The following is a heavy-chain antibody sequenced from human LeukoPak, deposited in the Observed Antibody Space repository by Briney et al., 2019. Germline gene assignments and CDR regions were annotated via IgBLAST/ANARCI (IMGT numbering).Heavy chain of an antibody. CDR2: IIPILGIA. Sequence: ASVKVSSKASGGTFSISAISSVRQAPGQGLEWMGRIIPILGIANYAQKFQGRVTITADKSTSTAYMELSSLRSEDTAVYYCASVRRSRMSNYYYGMDVGCQGTTVTVSS. CDR3: ASVRRSRMSNYYYGMDV. D-gene: IGHD2-8*01. V-gene: IGHV1-69*04. CDR1: GGTFSISA. J-gene: IGHJ6*02.